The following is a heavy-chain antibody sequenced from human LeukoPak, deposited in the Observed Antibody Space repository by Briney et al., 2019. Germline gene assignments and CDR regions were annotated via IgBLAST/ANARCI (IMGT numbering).Heavy chain of an antibody. CDR2: ISDSGNTI. CDR1: GFTFSNYY. J-gene: IGHJ1*01. V-gene: IGHV3-11*01. CDR3: ARSTLPGRSGRTEFFQH. D-gene: IGHD6-19*01. Sequence: GGSLRLSCAASGFTFSNYYMTWIRQAPGKGLQWISFISDSGNTIYYADSVEGQFTISRDNAKNSLYLQMHSLRAEDTAVYYCARSTLPGRSGRTEFFQHWGQGTLVTVSS.